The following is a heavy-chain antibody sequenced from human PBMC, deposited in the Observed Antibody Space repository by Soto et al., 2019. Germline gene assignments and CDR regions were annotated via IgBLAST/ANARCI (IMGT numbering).Heavy chain of an antibody. CDR1: GFPFSAFA. D-gene: IGHD3-16*02. CDR3: ARSSHLGDLSLGY. Sequence: PGGSLRLSCAASGFPFSAFAMDWFRQAPGKGLEWVSGIGGSGASIYYADSVKGRSSISRDNFKNTVYLQMNSLRDEDTAVYYCARSSHLGDLSLGYWGQGTLVTVSS. CDR2: IGGSGASI. J-gene: IGHJ4*02. V-gene: IGHV3-23*01.